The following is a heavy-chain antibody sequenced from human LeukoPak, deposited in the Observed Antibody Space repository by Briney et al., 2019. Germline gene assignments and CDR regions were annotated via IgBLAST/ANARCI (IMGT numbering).Heavy chain of an antibody. CDR1: GYTLTELS. Sequence: ASVKVSCKVSGYTLTELSMHWVRQAPGKGPEWMGGFDPEDGETIYAQKFQGRVTMTEDTTTDTAYMELSSLRSEDTAVYYCATNIRSYYDILTGVDAFDIWGQGTMVTVSS. CDR3: ATNIRSYYDILTGVDAFDI. CDR2: FDPEDGET. D-gene: IGHD3-9*01. V-gene: IGHV1-24*01. J-gene: IGHJ3*02.